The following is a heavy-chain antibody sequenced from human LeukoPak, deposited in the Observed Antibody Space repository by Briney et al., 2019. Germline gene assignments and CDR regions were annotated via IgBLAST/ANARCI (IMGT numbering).Heavy chain of an antibody. CDR3: ARDSILGVIRYYFDY. Sequence: GASVKVSCKASGYTFTAYYMHWLRQAPGQGLEWMGWINPNSGGSNYAQKFQGRVTMTRDTSISTAYMELSGLRSDDTAMYFCARDSILGVIRYYFDYWGQGTQVAVSS. J-gene: IGHJ4*02. D-gene: IGHD3-3*01. CDR2: INPNSGGS. V-gene: IGHV1-2*02. CDR1: GYTFTAYY.